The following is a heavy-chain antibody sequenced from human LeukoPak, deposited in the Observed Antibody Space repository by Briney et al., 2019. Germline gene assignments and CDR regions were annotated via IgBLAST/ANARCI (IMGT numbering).Heavy chain of an antibody. Sequence: SETLSLTCAVYGGSFSAYYWTWIRQPPGKGLEWIGEINHSGSINYNPSLKSRVTISVDTSKNQFSLKLSSVTAADTAVYYCARVNPRPQYYYGSGSYYNGWGYFDYWGQGTLVTVSS. CDR2: INHSGSI. J-gene: IGHJ4*02. V-gene: IGHV4-34*01. D-gene: IGHD3-10*01. CDR3: ARVNPRPQYYYGSGSYYNGWGYFDY. CDR1: GGSFSAYY.